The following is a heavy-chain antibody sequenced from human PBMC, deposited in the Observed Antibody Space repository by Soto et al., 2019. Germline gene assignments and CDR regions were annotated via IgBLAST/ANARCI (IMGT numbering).Heavy chain of an antibody. CDR1: GGSISSSSYY. J-gene: IGHJ5*02. D-gene: IGHD1-7*01. Sequence: PSETLSLTCTVSGGSISSSSYYWGWIRQPPGKGLEWIGSIYYSGSTYYKQSLKNQVTISVDTSKNQFSLKLSSVTAADTAVYYCARLAPQKGELLYIRRRENWFDPWGQGTLVTVSS. CDR3: ARLAPQKGELLYIRRRENWFDP. CDR2: IYYSGST. V-gene: IGHV4-39*01.